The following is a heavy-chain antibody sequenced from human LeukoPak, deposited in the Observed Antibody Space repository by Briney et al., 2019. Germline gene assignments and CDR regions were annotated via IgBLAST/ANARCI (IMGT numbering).Heavy chain of an antibody. CDR3: ARETGGLYYFDY. CDR2: IIPILGIA. V-gene: IGHV1-69*04. CDR1: GGTFSSYT. J-gene: IGHJ4*02. D-gene: IGHD7-27*01. Sequence: SVKVSCKASGGTFSSYTISWVRQAPGQGLEWMGRIIPILGIANYAQKFQGRVTITADKSTSTAYMELSSLRSEDTAVYYCARETGGLYYFDYWAREPWSPSPQ.